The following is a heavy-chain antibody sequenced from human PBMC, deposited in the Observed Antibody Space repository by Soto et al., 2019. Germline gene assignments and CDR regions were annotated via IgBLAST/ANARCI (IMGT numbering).Heavy chain of an antibody. CDR2: ISKSSSLI. CDR3: VRGDDRVD. Sequence: LRLSCVGSGFIFSSFTMTWVRQALGMGLQYLASISKSSSLIYYADSVRGRFIISRDNSKDSVFLQMYSLRAEDTAMYYCVRGDDRVDWGQGTLGTVSS. D-gene: IGHD1-1*01. CDR1: GFIFSSFT. V-gene: IGHV3-21*01. J-gene: IGHJ4*02.